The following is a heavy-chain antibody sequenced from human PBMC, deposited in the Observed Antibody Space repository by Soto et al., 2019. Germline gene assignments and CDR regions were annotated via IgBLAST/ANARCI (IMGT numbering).Heavy chain of an antibody. Sequence: SETLSLTCTVSGGSISSYYWSWIRQPPGKGLEWIGNIYYSGTTNYNPSHKSRVTISIDTSKNQFSLKVRSVTAADTAVHYCARGDYGGSPGDHWGQGILVTVSS. V-gene: IGHV4-59*01. D-gene: IGHD4-17*01. CDR3: ARGDYGGSPGDH. CDR1: GGSISSYY. J-gene: IGHJ4*02. CDR2: IYYSGTT.